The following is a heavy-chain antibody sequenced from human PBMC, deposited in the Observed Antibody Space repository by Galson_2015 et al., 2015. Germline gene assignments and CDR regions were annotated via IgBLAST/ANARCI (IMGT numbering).Heavy chain of an antibody. CDR1: GGSISSHY. D-gene: IGHD1-14*01. J-gene: IGHJ4*02. CDR3: AGVCRARPEY. Sequence: SETLSLTCTVSGGSISSHYWSWIRQPPGKGLERIGNIYYTGDTNYNPSLESRVTISADTSKNEFSLKMSSVAAADTAVYYCAGVCRARPEYWGQGTLVTVSS. CDR2: IYYTGDT. V-gene: IGHV4-59*11.